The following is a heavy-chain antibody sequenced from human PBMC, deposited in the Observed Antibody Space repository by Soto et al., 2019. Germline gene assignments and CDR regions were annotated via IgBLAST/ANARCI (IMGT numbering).Heavy chain of an antibody. J-gene: IGHJ6*02. CDR3: ARQGVGALHGLVDV. V-gene: IGHV4-59*08. Sequence: QVQLQESGPGLVKPSETLSLICSDSGGSISSHNWGWIRLPPGKGLEWIGYIRDSGDTSYNPSLNCRVTWSLDTSTKEFSLKLTSVTAADTAVYYCARQGVGALHGLVDVWGQGTTVTVSS. CDR2: IRDSGDT. CDR1: GGSISSHN. D-gene: IGHD3-10*01.